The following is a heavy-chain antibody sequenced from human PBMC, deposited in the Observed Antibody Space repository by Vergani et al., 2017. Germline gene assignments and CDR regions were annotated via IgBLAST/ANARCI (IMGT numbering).Heavy chain of an antibody. D-gene: IGHD2-21*01. V-gene: IGHV4-38-2*02. CDR2: IYASGTT. CDR1: GYSISSGYY. Sequence: QVQLQESGPGLVKPSETLSLTCTVSGYSISSGYYWGWIRQPAGRGPEWIGRIYASGTTYYNPSLKSRVTISVHTSKNQFSLELRSVTAADTATYYCASDHIAYGMDVWGQGP. CDR3: ASDHIAYGMDV. J-gene: IGHJ6*02.